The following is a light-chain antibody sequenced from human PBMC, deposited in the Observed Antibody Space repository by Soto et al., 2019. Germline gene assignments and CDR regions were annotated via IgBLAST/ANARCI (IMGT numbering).Light chain of an antibody. V-gene: IGLV1-40*01. CDR2: GYN. CDR3: QSYDSSLSGVV. CDR1: SSNIGAGYD. Sequence: QSVLTQPPSVSGAPGQRVTISCTGSSSNIGAGYDVHWYQQLPGTAPKLLIYGYNNRPSGVPDRFSVSKSGTSASLAITGLQAEDEADYYCQSYDSSLSGVVFGGGTKVTVL. J-gene: IGLJ2*01.